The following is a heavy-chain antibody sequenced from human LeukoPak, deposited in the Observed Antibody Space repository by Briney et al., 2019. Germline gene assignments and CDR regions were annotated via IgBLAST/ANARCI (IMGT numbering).Heavy chain of an antibody. V-gene: IGHV3-23*01. D-gene: IGHD3-3*01. Sequence: GGSLRLSCAASGFSFRTYDMTWVRQAPEKGLEWVSVISGSGDSRDYADSVKGRFNISRDNSKNTLYLQMNSLRAEDTAVYYCASKGGTHFDFWRGYGYWGQGTLVTVSS. CDR3: ASKGGTHFDFWRGYGY. J-gene: IGHJ4*02. CDR2: ISGSGDSR. CDR1: GFSFRTYD.